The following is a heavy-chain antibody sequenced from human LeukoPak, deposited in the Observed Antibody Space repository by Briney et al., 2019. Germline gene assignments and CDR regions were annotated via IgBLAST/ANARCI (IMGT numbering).Heavy chain of an antibody. D-gene: IGHD3-10*01. Sequence: SETLSLTCSVSGGSVRSDISHWSWIRQPPGKGLEWIGSIYDSGSTYYNPSLKSRVTISVDTSKNQFSLKLNSVTAADTAVYYCARHYGPWGQGTLVTVSS. CDR3: ARHYGP. CDR1: GGSVRSDISH. CDR2: IYDSGST. V-gene: IGHV4-39*01. J-gene: IGHJ5*02.